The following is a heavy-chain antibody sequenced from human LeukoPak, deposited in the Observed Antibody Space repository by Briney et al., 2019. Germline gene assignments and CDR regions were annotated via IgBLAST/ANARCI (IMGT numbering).Heavy chain of an antibody. Sequence: GGSLRLSCAASGFTFSSYGMHWVRQAPGKGLEWVAVISYDGSNKYYADSVKGRFTISRDNSKNTLYLQMNSLRAEDTAVYYCAREGGSSSSALDYWGQGTLVTVSS. J-gene: IGHJ4*02. D-gene: IGHD6-6*01. V-gene: IGHV3-30*03. CDR3: AREGGSSSSALDY. CDR1: GFTFSSYG. CDR2: ISYDGSNK.